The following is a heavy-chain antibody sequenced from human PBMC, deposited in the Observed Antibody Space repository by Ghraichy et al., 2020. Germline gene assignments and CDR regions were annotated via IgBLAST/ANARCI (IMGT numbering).Heavy chain of an antibody. V-gene: IGHV4-59*01. CDR2: IYYSGST. J-gene: IGHJ6*03. D-gene: IGHD6-6*01. Sequence: SETLSLTCTVSGGSISSYYWSWIRQPPGKGLEWIGYIYYSGSTNYNPSLKSRVTISVDTSKNQFSLKLSSVTAADTVVYYCARGGRQLGYYYYYMDVWGKGTTVTVSS. CDR3: ARGGRQLGYYYYYMDV. CDR1: GGSISSYY.